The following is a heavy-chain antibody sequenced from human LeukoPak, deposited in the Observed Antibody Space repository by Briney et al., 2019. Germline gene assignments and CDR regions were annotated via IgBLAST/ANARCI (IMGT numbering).Heavy chain of an antibody. J-gene: IGHJ4*02. V-gene: IGHV3-23*01. CDR1: GFTFSSYA. CDR2: ISGSGGST. D-gene: IGHD6-19*01. Sequence: HPGGSLRLSCAASGFTFSSYAMSWVRQAPGKGLERVSAISGSGGSTYYADSVKGRFTISRDNSKNTLYLQMNSLRAEDTAVYYCAKDGEYSSGQDYWGQGTLVTVSS. CDR3: AKDGEYSSGQDY.